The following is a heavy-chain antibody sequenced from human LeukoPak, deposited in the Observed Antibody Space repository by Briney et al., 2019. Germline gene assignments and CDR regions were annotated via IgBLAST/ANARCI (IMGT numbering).Heavy chain of an antibody. Sequence: GASVKVSCTASGYTFTSYDINWVRQGTGQGLEWMGWMNPNSGNTGYAQKFQGRVTMTRNTSISTAYMELSSLRSEDTAVYYCARDIAVAGHFDYWGQGTLVTVSS. CDR2: MNPNSGNT. V-gene: IGHV1-8*01. D-gene: IGHD6-19*01. CDR1: GYTFTSYD. J-gene: IGHJ4*02. CDR3: ARDIAVAGHFDY.